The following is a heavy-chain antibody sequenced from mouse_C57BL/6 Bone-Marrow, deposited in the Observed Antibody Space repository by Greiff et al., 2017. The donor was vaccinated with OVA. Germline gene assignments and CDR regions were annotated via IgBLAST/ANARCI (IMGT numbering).Heavy chain of an antibody. J-gene: IGHJ1*03. CDR2: SRNKANDYTT. D-gene: IGHD2-4*01. Sequence: EVQLMESGGGLVQSGRSLRLSCATSGFTFSDFYMEWVRQAPGKGLEWIAASRNKANDYTTEYSASVKGRFIVSRDTSQSILYLQMNALRAEDTAIYYCARDASYDYDSDWYFDVWGTGTTVTVSS. CDR3: ARDASYDYDSDWYFDV. V-gene: IGHV7-1*01. CDR1: GFTFSDFY.